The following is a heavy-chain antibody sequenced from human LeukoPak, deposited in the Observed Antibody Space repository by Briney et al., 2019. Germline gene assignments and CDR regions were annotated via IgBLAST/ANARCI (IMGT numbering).Heavy chain of an antibody. D-gene: IGHD3-10*01. CDR2: IYYSGST. CDR3: ARSVYYGSGSYYNYYSYGMDV. CDR1: GGSISSYY. Sequence: PSETLSLTCTVSGGSISSYYWSWIRQPPGKGLEWIGYIYYSGSTNYNPSLKSRVTISVDTSKSQFSLKLSSVTAADTAVYYCARSVYYGSGSYYNYYSYGMDVWGQGTTVTVSS. J-gene: IGHJ6*02. V-gene: IGHV4-59*01.